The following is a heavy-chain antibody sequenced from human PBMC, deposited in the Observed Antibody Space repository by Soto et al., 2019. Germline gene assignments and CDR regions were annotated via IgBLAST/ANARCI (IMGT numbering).Heavy chain of an antibody. D-gene: IGHD6-13*01. Sequence: GGSLRLSCTASGFTFGDYAMSWFRQAPGKGLEWVGFIRSKAYGGTTEYAASVKGRFTISRDDSKSIAYLQMNSLKTEDTAVYYCTRVPYSSSWRYLFDPWGQGTLVTVSS. CDR3: TRVPYSSSWRYLFDP. V-gene: IGHV3-49*03. CDR2: IRSKAYGGTT. J-gene: IGHJ5*02. CDR1: GFTFGDYA.